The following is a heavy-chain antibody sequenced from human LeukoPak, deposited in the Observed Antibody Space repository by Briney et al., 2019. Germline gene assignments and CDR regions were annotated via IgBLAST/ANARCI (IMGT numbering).Heavy chain of an antibody. CDR2: ISGSGGST. CDR3: AKGSQRELRYFDWIPGY. CDR1: GFTFSSYA. V-gene: IGHV3-23*01. J-gene: IGHJ4*02. Sequence: GGSLRLSCAASGFTFSSYAMSWVRQAPGKGLEWVSAISGSGGSTYYADSVKGRFTISRDNSKNTLYLQMNSLRAEDTAVYYCAKGSQRELRYFDWIPGYWGQGTLVTVSS. D-gene: IGHD3-9*01.